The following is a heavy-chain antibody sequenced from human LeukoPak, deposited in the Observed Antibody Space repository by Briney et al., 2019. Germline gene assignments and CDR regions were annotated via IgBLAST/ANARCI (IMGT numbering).Heavy chain of an antibody. D-gene: IGHD2-2*03. J-gene: IGHJ4*02. Sequence: GGSLRLSCAASGLTFTSYSMNWVRQAPGKGLEWVSSISSSSSYIYQADSVKGRFTISRDNAKNSLYLQMNSLRAEDTAVYYCASGYCSSTSCRPDYWGQETLVTVSS. CDR1: GLTFTSYS. CDR3: ASGYCSSTSCRPDY. V-gene: IGHV3-21*01. CDR2: ISSSSSYI.